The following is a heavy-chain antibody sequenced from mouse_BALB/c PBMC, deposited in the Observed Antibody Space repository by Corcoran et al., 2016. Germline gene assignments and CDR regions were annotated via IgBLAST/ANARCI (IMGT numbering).Heavy chain of an antibody. J-gene: IGHJ1*01. V-gene: IGHV1-9*01. Sequence: QVQLQQSGAELMKPGASVKISCKATGFTFTSYWIEWVKQRPGHGLEWIGEIFPRSGSTNYNENFKGKGTFTADTSSNTAYMQLSSLTSEDSAGYYCARNWDWFFGVWGAGTTVTVSS. CDR1: GFTFTSYW. CDR2: IFPRSGST. CDR3: ARNWDWFFGV. D-gene: IGHD4-1*01.